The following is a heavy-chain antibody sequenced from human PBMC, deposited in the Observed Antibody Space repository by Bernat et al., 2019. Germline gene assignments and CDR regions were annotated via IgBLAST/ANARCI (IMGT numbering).Heavy chain of an antibody. CDR2: ISSSSSYT. D-gene: IGHD3-10*01. V-gene: IGHV3-11*05. J-gene: IGHJ4*02. CDR3: ARDPGLLWCGELLHYFDY. Sequence: QVQLVESGGGLVKPGGSLRLSCAASGFTFSDYYMSWIRQAPGKGLEWVSYISSSSSYTNYADSVKGRFTISRDNAKNSLYLQMNSLRAEDTAVYYCARDPGLLWCGELLHYFDYWGQGTLVTVSS. CDR1: GFTFSDYY.